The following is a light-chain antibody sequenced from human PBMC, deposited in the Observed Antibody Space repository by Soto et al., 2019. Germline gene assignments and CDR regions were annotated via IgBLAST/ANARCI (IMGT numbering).Light chain of an antibody. Sequence: EIVVTQSPATLSVSPGERATLSCRASQSVNSNLAWYQQKPGQPPRLLIYDASTRATDIPARFSGSGSGTQFTLTISSLQSEDFAVYYCQPYNNWPPFTFGPGNKVDIK. CDR1: QSVNSN. CDR3: QPYNNWPPFT. V-gene: IGKV3-15*01. CDR2: DAS. J-gene: IGKJ3*01.